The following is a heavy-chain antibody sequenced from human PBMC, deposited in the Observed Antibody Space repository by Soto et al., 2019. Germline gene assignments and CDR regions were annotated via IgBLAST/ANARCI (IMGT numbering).Heavy chain of an antibody. D-gene: IGHD1-26*01. J-gene: IGHJ6*02. CDR3: ASWRAQWELNYYYYGMDV. CDR2: INHSGST. Sequence: SETLSLTCAVYGGSFSGYYWSWIRQPPGKGLEWIGEINHSGSTNYNPSLKSRVTISVDTSKNHFSLKLSSVTAADTAVYYCASWRAQWELNYYYYGMDVWGQGTTVTVSS. CDR1: GGSFSGYY. V-gene: IGHV4-34*01.